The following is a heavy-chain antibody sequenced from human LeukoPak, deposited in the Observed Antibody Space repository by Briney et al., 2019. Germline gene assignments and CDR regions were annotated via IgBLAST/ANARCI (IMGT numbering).Heavy chain of an antibody. CDR3: ARALFPAPYPFDS. CDR2: IKQDGSDK. Sequence: GGPLRLSCTASVFSSTTYWMSWVREAPGKGLEGVANIKQDGSDKYYVDSVKGRFTISRDNAKNSLYLQMNSLRAEDTAVYYCARALFPAPYPFDSWGQGTLVTVSS. CDR1: VFSSTTYW. V-gene: IGHV3-7*03. J-gene: IGHJ4*02.